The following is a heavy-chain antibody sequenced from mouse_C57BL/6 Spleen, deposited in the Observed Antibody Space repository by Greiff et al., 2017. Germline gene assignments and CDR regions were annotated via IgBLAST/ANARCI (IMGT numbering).Heavy chain of an antibody. CDR3: ARDGNNHAMDY. CDR2: INPNNGCT. CDR1: GYTFTDYN. Sequence: VQLQQSGPELVKPGASVKIPCKASGYTFTDYNMDWVKQSHGKSLEWIGDINPNNGCTIYNQKFKGKATLTVDKSSSTAYMELRSLTSEDTAVYYCARDGNNHAMDYWGQGTSVTVSS. D-gene: IGHD2-1*01. J-gene: IGHJ4*01. V-gene: IGHV1-18*01.